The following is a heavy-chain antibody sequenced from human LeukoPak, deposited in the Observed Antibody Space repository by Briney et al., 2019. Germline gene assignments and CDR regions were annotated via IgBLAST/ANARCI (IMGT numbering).Heavy chain of an antibody. CDR2: IYNDGSST. V-gene: IGHV3-74*01. Sequence: GGSLRLSCAVSGPTFSSYWMHWVRQAPGKGLVWVSRIYNDGSSTSYAGSVKGRFTISRDNAKSTLYLQMNSLRAEDTAVYYCAKDEQGSYFFRGQGTPVTVSS. CDR1: GPTFSSYW. CDR3: AKDEQGSYFF. J-gene: IGHJ4*02. D-gene: IGHD3-10*01.